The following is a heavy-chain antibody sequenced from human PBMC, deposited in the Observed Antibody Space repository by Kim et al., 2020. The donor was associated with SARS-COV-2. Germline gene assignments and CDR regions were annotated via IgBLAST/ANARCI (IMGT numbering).Heavy chain of an antibody. V-gene: IGHV3-23*01. Sequence: SVKGRFTISRDNSKNTLYLQMNSLRAEDTAVYYCAKGGSSGKRVYNWFDPWGQGTLVTVSS. CDR3: AKGGSSGKRVYNWFDP. J-gene: IGHJ5*02. D-gene: IGHD6-19*01.